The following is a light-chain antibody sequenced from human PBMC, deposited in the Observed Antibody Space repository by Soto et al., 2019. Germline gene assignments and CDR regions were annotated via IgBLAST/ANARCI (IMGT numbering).Light chain of an antibody. CDR2: GGS. CDR3: QQYGSSGT. CDR1: QTVSDGF. Sequence: ERVLRHSRGTLYLSQGERATLSSRGSQTVSDGFLSWFPQVPGRAPRLLTYGGSHRATGIPDRFSGSGSGTDFTLTISRLEPEDFAVYSCQQYGSSGTFGQGTKV. J-gene: IGKJ1*01. V-gene: IGKV3-20*01.